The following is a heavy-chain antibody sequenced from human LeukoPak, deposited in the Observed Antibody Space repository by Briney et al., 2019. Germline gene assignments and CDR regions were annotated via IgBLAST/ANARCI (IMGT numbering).Heavy chain of an antibody. V-gene: IGHV3-48*01. J-gene: IGHJ4*02. CDR1: GFTFSSYS. CDR2: ISSSSTI. Sequence: PGGSLRLSCAASGFTFSSYSMNWVRQAPGKGLEWVSYISSSSTIYYADSVKGRFTISRDNAKNSLYLQMNSLRAEDTAVYYCARDIMIQLWLYPDYWGQGTLVTVSS. CDR3: ARDIMIQLWLYPDY. D-gene: IGHD5-18*01.